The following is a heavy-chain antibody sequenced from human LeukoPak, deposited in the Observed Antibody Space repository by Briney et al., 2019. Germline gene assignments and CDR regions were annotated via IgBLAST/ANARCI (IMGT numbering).Heavy chain of an antibody. J-gene: IGHJ3*02. D-gene: IGHD6-19*01. V-gene: IGHV1-2*02. CDR1: GYTFTGYY. Sequence: ASVKVSCKASGYTFTGYYMHWVRQAPGQGLEWMGWINPNSGGTNYAQKFQGRVTMTRDTSISTAYMELSRLRSDDTAVYYCARAAAVAGTRNDAFDIWGQGTMVAVSS. CDR2: INPNSGGT. CDR3: ARAAAVAGTRNDAFDI.